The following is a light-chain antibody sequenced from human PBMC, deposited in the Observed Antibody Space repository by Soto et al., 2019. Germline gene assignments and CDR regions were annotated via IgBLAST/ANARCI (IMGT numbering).Light chain of an antibody. J-gene: IGKJ3*01. CDR2: AAS. Sequence: AIQMTQSPSSLSASVGDRVTITCRASQGIRNDLDWFQQKPGKAPKLLIYAASNLQSGVPARFSGSGSGTDFTLTISSLQPEDFATYYCLQKYFYPCTFGPGTKVDSK. CDR3: LQKYFYPCT. V-gene: IGKV1-6*01. CDR1: QGIRND.